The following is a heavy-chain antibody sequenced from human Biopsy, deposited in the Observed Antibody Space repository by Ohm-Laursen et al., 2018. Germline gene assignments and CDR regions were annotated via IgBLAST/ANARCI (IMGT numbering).Heavy chain of an antibody. D-gene: IGHD3-22*01. CDR3: ARGDYFDSNGYFWFDP. J-gene: IGHJ5*02. Sequence: SQTLSLNCTVSGGSISSGGSYWSWIRQRPGKGLEWIGYIFNSANTYYNPSLKNLITISGDTSKNQFSLKLNSVTAADTAVYYCARGDYFDSNGYFWFDPWGQGTLVTVSS. CDR2: IFNSANT. CDR1: GGSISSGGSY. V-gene: IGHV4-31*01.